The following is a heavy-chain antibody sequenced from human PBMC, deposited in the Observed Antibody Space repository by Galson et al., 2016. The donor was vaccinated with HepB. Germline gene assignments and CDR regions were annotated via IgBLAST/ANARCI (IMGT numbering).Heavy chain of an antibody. V-gene: IGHV1-18*01. CDR1: GYTFSNYG. D-gene: IGHD2-15*01. J-gene: IGHJ4*02. CDR3: ARECSGPSCLEGKSNFDY. CDR2: IGAYNGKT. Sequence: SVKVSCQAYGYTFSNYGISWVRQAPGQDLEWIGWIGAYNGKTNYAQFLQSRVTMTTDTSTDTAYMQLRSLRSADTAVYYCARECSGPSCLEGKSNFDYWGQGTLVTVSS.